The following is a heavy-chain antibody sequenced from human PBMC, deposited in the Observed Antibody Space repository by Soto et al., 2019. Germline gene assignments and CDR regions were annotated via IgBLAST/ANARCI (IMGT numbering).Heavy chain of an antibody. CDR3: ARVVGHDFWSGYYGGYYFDY. CDR2: IYYSGST. J-gene: IGHJ4*02. D-gene: IGHD3-3*01. CDR1: GGSISSGDYY. Sequence: SETLSLTCTVSGGSISSGDYYWSWIRQPPGKGLEWIGYIYYSGSTYYNPSLKSRVTISVDTSKNQFSLKLSSVTAADTAVYYCARVVGHDFWSGYYGGYYFDYWGQGTLVTVSS. V-gene: IGHV4-30-4*01.